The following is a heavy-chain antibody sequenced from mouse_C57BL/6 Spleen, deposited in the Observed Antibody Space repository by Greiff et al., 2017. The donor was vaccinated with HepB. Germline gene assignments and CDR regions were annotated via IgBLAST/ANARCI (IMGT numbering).Heavy chain of an antibody. CDR3: ARDGYYTSAWFAY. CDR1: GFTFSDYG. J-gene: IGHJ3*01. CDR2: ISSGSSTI. D-gene: IGHD2-3*01. Sequence: VQGVESGGGLVKPGGSLKLSCAASGFTFSDYGIHWVRQAPEKGLEWVAYISSGSSTIYYADTVKGRFTISRDNAKNTLFLQMTSLRSEDTAMYYCARDGYYTSAWFAYWGQGTLVTVSA. V-gene: IGHV5-17*01.